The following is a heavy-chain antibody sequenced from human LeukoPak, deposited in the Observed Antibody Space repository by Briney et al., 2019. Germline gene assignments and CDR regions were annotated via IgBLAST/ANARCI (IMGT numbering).Heavy chain of an antibody. V-gene: IGHV4-59*01. J-gene: IGHJ4*02. D-gene: IGHD6-19*01. CDR2: IYYSGST. Sequence: SETLSLTCTVSGGSISSYYWSWIRQPPGKGLEWIGYIYYSGSTNYNPSLKSRVTISVDTSKNQFSLKLSSVTAADTAVYYCAGVTPPVAGPYFDYWGQGTLVTVPS. CDR1: GGSISSYY. CDR3: AGVTPPVAGPYFDY.